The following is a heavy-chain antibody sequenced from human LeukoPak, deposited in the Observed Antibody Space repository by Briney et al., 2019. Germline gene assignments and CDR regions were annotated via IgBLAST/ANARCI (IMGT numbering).Heavy chain of an antibody. CDR2: IRSSGTT. CDR1: GFTFGTHT. CDR3: SRDRGIGYPSKWGGGLYSFDS. V-gene: IGHV3-49*03. D-gene: IGHD2-2*03. J-gene: IGHJ4*02. Sequence: GGSLRLSCTTSGFTFGTHTMHWFRQAPGKGLQWIGFIRSSGTTQYAASVRDRFTISRDDSRAIAYLQMNSLKTEDTAVYYCSRDRGIGYPSKWGGGLYSFDSWGQGTRVTVSS.